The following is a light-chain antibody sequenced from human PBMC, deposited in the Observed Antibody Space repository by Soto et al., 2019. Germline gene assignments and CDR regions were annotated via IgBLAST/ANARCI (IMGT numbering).Light chain of an antibody. J-gene: IGLJ2*01. V-gene: IGLV1-47*02. CDR1: SSNIGSNY. Sequence: QSVLTQPPSASGTPGQRVTISCSGSSSNIGSNYVYWYQQLPGTAPKLLIYSNNQRPSGVPARFSGSKSGTSASLAISGLRSEDEADYYCAACDDSLRGVVFGGGTKLTVL. CDR2: SNN. CDR3: AACDDSLRGVV.